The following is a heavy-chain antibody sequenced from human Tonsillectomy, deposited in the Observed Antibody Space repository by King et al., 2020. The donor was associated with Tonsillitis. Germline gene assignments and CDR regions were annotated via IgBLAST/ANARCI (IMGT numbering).Heavy chain of an antibody. J-gene: IGHJ3*02. Sequence: QLVQSGAEVKKPGESLKISCKGSGYSFTSYWIGWVRQMPGKGLEWMGIIYPGDSDTRYSPSFQGQVTISADKSISTAYLQWSSLKASDTAMYYCGSQNCSGCSCYSDAFDIWGQGTMVTVSS. CDR2: IYPGDSDT. D-gene: IGHD2-15*01. CDR1: GYSFTSYW. V-gene: IGHV5-51*03. CDR3: GSQNCSGCSCYSDAFDI.